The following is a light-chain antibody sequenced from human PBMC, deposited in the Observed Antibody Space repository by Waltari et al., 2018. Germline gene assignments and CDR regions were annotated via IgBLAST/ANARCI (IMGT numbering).Light chain of an antibody. CDR1: STDVGVYNY. Sequence: QSALTQPPSASGSPGQSVTISCTGTSTDVGVYNYVSWYQQHPGTAPKLMCYEVRKRPSGVPGRFSGSKSGNTAYLTVSGLQAEDEADYYCISYAGSDNLIFGGGTKLTVL. CDR3: ISYAGSDNLI. V-gene: IGLV2-8*01. CDR2: EVR. J-gene: IGLJ2*01.